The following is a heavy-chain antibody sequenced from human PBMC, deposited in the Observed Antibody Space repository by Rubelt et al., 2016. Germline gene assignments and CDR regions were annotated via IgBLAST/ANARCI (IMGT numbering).Heavy chain of an antibody. CDR1: GGSISSYY. Sequence: QVQLQESGPGLVKPSETLSLTCTVSGGSISSYYWSWIRQPPGQGLEWIGYTYYSGSTNYNPSFKCWVPISVSASKDRFSLKLGCGTAADTAVDYGARLGYPYYYDSSGPGHYFDYWGQGTLVTVSS. CDR3: ARLGYPYYYDSSGPGHYFDY. J-gene: IGHJ4*02. CDR2: TYYSGST. V-gene: IGHV4-59*08. D-gene: IGHD3-22*01.